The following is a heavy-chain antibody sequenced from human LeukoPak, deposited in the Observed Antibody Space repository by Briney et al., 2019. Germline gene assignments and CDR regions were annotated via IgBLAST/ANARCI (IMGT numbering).Heavy chain of an antibody. CDR3: AKASCSNNSCYVDS. CDR1: GFSFSSYT. J-gene: IGHJ4*02. CDR2: ISGGGGST. D-gene: IGHD2-2*01. V-gene: IGHV3-23*01. Sequence: GGSLRLSCSASGFSFSSYTRSWVRQAPGKGLEWVSAISGGGGSTYYADSVKGRFTISRDNSKNMLYLQMNSLRAEDTAVYYCAKASCSNNSCYVDSCGQGTLVTVSS.